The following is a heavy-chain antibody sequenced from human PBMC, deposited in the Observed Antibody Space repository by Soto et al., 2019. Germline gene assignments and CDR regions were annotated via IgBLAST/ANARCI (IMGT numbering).Heavy chain of an antibody. V-gene: IGHV3-9*01. CDR2: ISSNSGNI. D-gene: IGHD6-19*01. CDR1: GFSFDNFA. J-gene: IGHJ3*02. Sequence: EVQLVESGGGIVEPGRSLRLSCAASGFSFDNFAMHWVRQAPGKSMVWVSSISSNSGNIGYEDSVKGRFTISRDNDKNSLYLEMNSLRVEDTTLYYCAKGRSSSGLRDGLHIWGQGTRVTAAS. CDR3: AKGRSSSGLRDGLHI.